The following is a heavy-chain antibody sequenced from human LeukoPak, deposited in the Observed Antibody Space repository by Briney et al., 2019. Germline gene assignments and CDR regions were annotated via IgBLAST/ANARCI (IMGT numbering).Heavy chain of an antibody. Sequence: GGSLRLSCAASGFTFSSYAISWVRQARGKGLEWVSAIRGSDGYTYYADPVKGRFTLSRDNSKNTLYLQMISLRAEDTAVYYCAKSASLILVVQGLDVWGQGTTVTVSS. CDR2: IRGSDGYT. D-gene: IGHD2-15*01. CDR3: AKSASLILVVQGLDV. V-gene: IGHV3-23*01. CDR1: GFTFSSYA. J-gene: IGHJ6*02.